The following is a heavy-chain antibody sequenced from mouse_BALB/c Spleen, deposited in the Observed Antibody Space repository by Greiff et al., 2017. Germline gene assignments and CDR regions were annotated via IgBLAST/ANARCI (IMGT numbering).Heavy chain of an antibody. CDR2: ISSGGNT. D-gene: IGHD4-1*02. V-gene: IGHV5-9*03. CDR3: ARSTGNFDY. Sequence: EVMLVESGGGLVKPGGSLKLSCAASGFTFSSYALSWVRQTPEKRLEWVASISSGGNTYYPDSVKGRFPISRDNAKNNLYLQMSSLRSEDTALYYCARSTGNFDYWGQGTTLTVSS. J-gene: IGHJ2*01. CDR1: GFTFSSYA.